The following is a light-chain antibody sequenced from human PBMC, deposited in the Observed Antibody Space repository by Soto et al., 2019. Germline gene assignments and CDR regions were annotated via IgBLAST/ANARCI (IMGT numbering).Light chain of an antibody. J-gene: IGLJ2*01. Sequence: QSALTQPASVSGSPGQSITISCTGTSSDVGSYIYVSWYQHHPGKAPKLMIYDVSNRPSGVSNRFSGSKSGNTASLTISGLQAEDEAEYYCVSYAGSYTSHVVFGGGTKLTVL. CDR1: SSDVGSYIY. V-gene: IGLV2-14*01. CDR3: VSYAGSYTSHVV. CDR2: DVS.